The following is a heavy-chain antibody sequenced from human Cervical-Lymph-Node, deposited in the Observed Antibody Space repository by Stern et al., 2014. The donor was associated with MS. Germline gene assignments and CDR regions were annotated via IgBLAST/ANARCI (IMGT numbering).Heavy chain of an antibody. CDR3: ARINAAADGTGVDY. CDR2: IDWGDDK. Sequence: VTLRESGPALVKPTQTLTLTCTFSGFSLSTSGMYVSWIRQSPGTAPEWLVLIDWGDDKYHSASLKTRLTISKDTSKNQVVLRMTSMDPVDTATYYCARINAAADGTGVDYWGQGTLVTVSS. V-gene: IGHV2-70*01. D-gene: IGHD6-25*01. J-gene: IGHJ4*02. CDR1: GFSLSTSGMY.